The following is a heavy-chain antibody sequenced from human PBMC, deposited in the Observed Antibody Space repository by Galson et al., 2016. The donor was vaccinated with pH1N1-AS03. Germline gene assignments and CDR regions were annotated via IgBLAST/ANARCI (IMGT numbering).Heavy chain of an antibody. J-gene: IGHJ5*02. Sequence: SLRLSCAASGFTSSRYWMSWVRQAPGKGPEWVANIKQDGSEEYYVDSVKGRFTISRDNAKNSLFLQMNSLRAEDTAVYYCATAVRYYFDPWGQGTLVIVSS. CDR2: IKQDGSEE. CDR1: GFTSSRYW. CDR3: ATAVRYYFDP. V-gene: IGHV3-7*03. D-gene: IGHD1-26*01.